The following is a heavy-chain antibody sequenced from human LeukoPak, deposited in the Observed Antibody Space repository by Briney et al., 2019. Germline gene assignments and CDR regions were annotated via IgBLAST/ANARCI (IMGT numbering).Heavy chain of an antibody. CDR2: ISGDGATT. D-gene: IGHD6-13*01. CDR3: AKKNLAAAGPNYFDY. J-gene: IGHJ4*02. V-gene: IGHV3-23*01. CDR1: GFTFSTYS. Sequence: PGGSLRLSCAASGFTFSTYSMNWVRQAAGKGLEWVSIISGDGATTDYADSVKVRFTISRDNSRNTLYLQMNSLRVEDTAVYYCAKKNLAAAGPNYFDYWGQGTLVTVSS.